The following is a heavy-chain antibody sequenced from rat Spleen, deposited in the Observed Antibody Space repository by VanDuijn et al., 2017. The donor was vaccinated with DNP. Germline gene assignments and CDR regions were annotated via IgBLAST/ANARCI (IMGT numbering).Heavy chain of an antibody. V-gene: IGHV2-32*01. CDR2: MWTDGDT. D-gene: IGHD2-1*01. Sequence: QVQLKESGPGLVQPSQTLSLTCTVSGFSLTSHHVHWVRQPPGKSLEWMGVMWTDGDTSYNSALKSRLSISRDTSKRQIFLKMNSLQTEDTATYYCARVPYTYYFDYWGQGVMVAVSS. CDR3: ARVPYTYYFDY. J-gene: IGHJ2*01. CDR1: GFSLTSHH.